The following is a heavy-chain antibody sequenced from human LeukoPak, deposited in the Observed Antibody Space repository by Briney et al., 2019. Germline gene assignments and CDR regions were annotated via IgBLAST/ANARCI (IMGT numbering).Heavy chain of an antibody. V-gene: IGHV3-21*01. CDR1: GFTFSSYS. D-gene: IGHD4-17*01. CDR2: ISSSSSYI. J-gene: IGHJ3*02. Sequence: PGGSLRLSCAASGFTFSSYSMNWVRQAPGKGLEWVSSISSSSSYIYYADSVKGRFTISRDNAKNSLYLQMNSLRAEDTAVYYCARDKGHDYGDWDAFDIWGQGTMVTVSS. CDR3: ARDKGHDYGDWDAFDI.